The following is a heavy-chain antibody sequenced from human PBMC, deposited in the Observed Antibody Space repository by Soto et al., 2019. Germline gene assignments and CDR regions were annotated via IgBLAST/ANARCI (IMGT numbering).Heavy chain of an antibody. CDR1: GGTFSSYA. V-gene: IGHV1-69*12. Sequence: QVQLVQSGAEVKEHGSSVKVSCKASGGTFSSYAISWVRQAPGQGLEWMGGIIPIFGTANYAQKFQGRVTITADESTSTAYMELSSLRSEDTAVYYCARSTGYSSSWYGSYNWFDPWGQGTLVTVSS. J-gene: IGHJ5*02. D-gene: IGHD6-13*01. CDR2: IIPIFGTA. CDR3: ARSTGYSSSWYGSYNWFDP.